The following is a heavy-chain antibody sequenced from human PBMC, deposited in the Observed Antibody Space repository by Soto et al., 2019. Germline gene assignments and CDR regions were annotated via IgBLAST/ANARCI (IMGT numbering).Heavy chain of an antibody. CDR2: INHSGST. D-gene: IGHD6-13*01. Sequence: SETLSLTCAVYGGSFSGYYWSWIRQPPGKGLEWIGEINHSGSTNYNPSLKSRVTISVDTSKNQFSLKLSSVTAADTAVYYCARGIRSWRSYFDYWGQGTLVTVSS. V-gene: IGHV4-34*01. CDR1: GGSFSGYY. J-gene: IGHJ4*02. CDR3: ARGIRSWRSYFDY.